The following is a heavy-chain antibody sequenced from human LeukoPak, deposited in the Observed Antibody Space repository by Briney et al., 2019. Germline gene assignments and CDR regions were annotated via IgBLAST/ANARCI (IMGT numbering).Heavy chain of an antibody. CDR3: TRDRYSSGWNWFDP. J-gene: IGHJ5*02. CDR1: GGPISSYY. CDR2: IYYSGST. Sequence: ETLSLTCTVSGGPISSYYWTWIRQPPGKGLEWIGYIYYSGSTKYNPSLKSRVTISLDKSKSQFSPNLTSVTAADTAVYYCTRDRYSSGWNWFDPWGQGTLVTVSS. V-gene: IGHV4-59*01. D-gene: IGHD6-19*01.